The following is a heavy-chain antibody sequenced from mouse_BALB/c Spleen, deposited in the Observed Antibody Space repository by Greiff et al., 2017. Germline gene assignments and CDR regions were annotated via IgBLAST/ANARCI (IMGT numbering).Heavy chain of an antibody. CDR2: IYPGSGNT. CDR3: ARFAWFAY. V-gene: IGHV1-77*01. J-gene: IGHJ3*01. CDR1: GYTFTDYY. Sequence: VQLQQSGAELARPGASVKLSCKASGYTFTDYYINWVKQRTGQGLEWIGEIYPGSGNTYYNEKFKGKATLTADKSSSTAYMQLSSLTSEDSAVYFCARFAWFAYWGQGTLVTVSA.